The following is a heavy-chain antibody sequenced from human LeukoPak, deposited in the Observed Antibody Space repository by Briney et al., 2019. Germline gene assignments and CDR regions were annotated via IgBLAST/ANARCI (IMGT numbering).Heavy chain of an antibody. CDR1: GYTFTSYY. CDR3: ARDLAGIAAAGTPDYYYYYYMDV. V-gene: IGHV1-2*02. Sequence: ASVKVSCKASGYTFTSYYMHWVRQAPGQGLEWMGWINPNSGGTNYAQKFQGRVTMTRDTSISTAYMELSRLRSDDTAVYYCARDLAGIAAAGTPDYYYYYYMDVWGKGTTVTISS. J-gene: IGHJ6*03. CDR2: INPNSGGT. D-gene: IGHD6-13*01.